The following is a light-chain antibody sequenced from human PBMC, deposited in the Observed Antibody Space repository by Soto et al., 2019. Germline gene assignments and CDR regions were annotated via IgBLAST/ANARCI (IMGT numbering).Light chain of an antibody. V-gene: IGLV2-14*01. J-gene: IGLJ3*02. CDR2: DVN. Sequence: QSALTQPASVSGSLGQSITISCTGTSSDVGGYNFVSWYQQHPGKAPKLMIYDVNNRPSGVSNRFSGSKSANTASLTISGLQADDEADYYCSSFASSNTWVFGGGTKLTVL. CDR1: SSDVGGYNF. CDR3: SSFASSNTWV.